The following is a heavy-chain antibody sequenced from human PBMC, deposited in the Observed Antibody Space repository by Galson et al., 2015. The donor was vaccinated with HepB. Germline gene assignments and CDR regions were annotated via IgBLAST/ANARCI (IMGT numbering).Heavy chain of an antibody. D-gene: IGHD6-13*01. Sequence: SVKVSCKASGSTFSGYYFHWVRQAPGQGLQWMGWINVNTGGTHYAHNFHGRITITRDTSINTAFVEVSSLTSDDTAVYYCSRGMPSSSYYPYYFEYWGQGTLVTVSS. CDR1: GSTFSGYY. J-gene: IGHJ4*02. CDR3: SRGMPSSSYYPYYFEY. CDR2: INVNTGGT. V-gene: IGHV1-2*07.